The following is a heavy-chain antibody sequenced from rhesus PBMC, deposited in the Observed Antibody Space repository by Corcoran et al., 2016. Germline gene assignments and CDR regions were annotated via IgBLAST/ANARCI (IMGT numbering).Heavy chain of an antibody. D-gene: IGHD5-42*01. CDR2: ISGSGSNT. CDR3: ARTTELGIPFDY. J-gene: IGHJ4*01. V-gene: IGHV4-173*01. Sequence: QLQLQESGPGLVKPSETLSLTCPVSGGSISRDYWSWIRQPPGKGLEWIGRISGSGSNTDYNPSLKSRVTMSIATSKNQFSLRLRSVTAADTAVYYCARTTELGIPFDYWGQGVQVTVSS. CDR1: GGSISRDY.